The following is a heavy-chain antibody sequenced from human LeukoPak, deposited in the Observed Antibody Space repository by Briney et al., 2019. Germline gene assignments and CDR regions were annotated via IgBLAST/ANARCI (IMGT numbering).Heavy chain of an antibody. V-gene: IGHV1-69*05. CDR2: IIPIFGTA. J-gene: IGHJ4*02. CDR3: ARDGPSGYDYSFDY. CDR1: GYTFTDYY. Sequence: SVKVSCKASGYTFTDYYIHWVRQAPGQGLEWMGGIIPIFGTANYAQKFQGRVTITTNEATSTAYMELSSRRPEYTAVYYCARDGPSGYDYSFDYWGQGTLVTASS. D-gene: IGHD5-12*01.